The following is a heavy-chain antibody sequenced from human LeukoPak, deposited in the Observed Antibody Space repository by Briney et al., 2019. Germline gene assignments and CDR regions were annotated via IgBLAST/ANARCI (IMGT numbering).Heavy chain of an antibody. J-gene: IGHJ5*02. CDR2: INHSGST. D-gene: IGHD3-10*01. Sequence: SETPSLTCAVYGGSFSGYYWSWIRQSPGKGLEWIGEINHSGSTNYNPSLKSPVTISVDTSKNQFSLKLSSVTAADTAVYYCARKGRNYYGSGSYLRVWFDPWGQGTLVTVSS. CDR3: ARKGRNYYGSGSYLRVWFDP. V-gene: IGHV4-34*01. CDR1: GGSFSGYY.